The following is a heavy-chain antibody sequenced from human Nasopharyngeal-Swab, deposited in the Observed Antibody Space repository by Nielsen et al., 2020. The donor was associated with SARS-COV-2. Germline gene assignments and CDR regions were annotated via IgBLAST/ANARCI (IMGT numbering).Heavy chain of an antibody. CDR3: ARGGSSLGANLEDP. CDR1: GYTFINHD. D-gene: IGHD3-10*01. V-gene: IGHV1-8*01. J-gene: IGHJ5*02. CDR2: MTPNSGNT. Sequence: ASVKVSCKASGYTFINHDINWVRQSTGQGLEWMGWMTPNSGNTGYAQKFQGRVTMTRNTSTRTAYLELRGLRSEDTAVYYCARGGSSLGANLEDPWGQGTLVIVSS.